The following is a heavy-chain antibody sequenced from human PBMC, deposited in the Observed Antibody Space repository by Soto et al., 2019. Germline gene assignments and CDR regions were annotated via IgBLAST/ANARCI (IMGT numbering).Heavy chain of an antibody. J-gene: IGHJ4*02. CDR2: IYTSGST. CDR3: AREFPSRNTVTTYFDY. CDR1: GGSISSYY. V-gene: IGHV4-4*07. D-gene: IGHD4-17*01. Sequence: PSETLSLTCTVSGGSISSYYWSWIRQPAGKGLEWIGRIYTSGSTNYNPSLKSRVTMSVDTSKNQFSLKLSSVTAADTAVYYCAREFPSRNTVTTYFDYWGQGXLVTVYS.